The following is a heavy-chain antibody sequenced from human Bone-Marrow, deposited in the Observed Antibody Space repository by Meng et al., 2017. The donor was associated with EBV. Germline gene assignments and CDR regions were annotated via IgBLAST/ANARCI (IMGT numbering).Heavy chain of an antibody. CDR3: ARSSLEVGFDY. CDR2: INHSGST. V-gene: IGHV4-34*01. J-gene: IGHJ4*02. CDR1: GGSFSGYY. Sequence: QVQLQQWGAGLLKPSETLSLTCAVHGGSFSGYYWSWIRQPPGKGLEWIGEINHSGSTNYNPSLKSRVTISVDTSKNQFSLKLSSVTAADTAVYYCARSSLEVGFDYWGQGTLVTVSS. D-gene: IGHD2-15*01.